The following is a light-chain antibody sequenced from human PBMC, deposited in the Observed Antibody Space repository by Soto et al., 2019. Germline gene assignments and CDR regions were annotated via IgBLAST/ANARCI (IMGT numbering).Light chain of an antibody. V-gene: IGKV3-20*01. CDR1: QSVSSSY. CDR3: QQYAHSSLA. CDR2: GAS. Sequence: EVGIRRIPKTLTVAPGGRGVDPCGGSQSVSSSYLAWYQQKPGQAPRLLIYGASSRATGIPDRFSGSGCGTQFTLSITRLEPEDVAVYHCQQYAHSSLAFGGGTKVDIK. J-gene: IGKJ4*01.